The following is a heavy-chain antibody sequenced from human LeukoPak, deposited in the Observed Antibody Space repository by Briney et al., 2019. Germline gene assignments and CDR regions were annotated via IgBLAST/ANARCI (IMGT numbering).Heavy chain of an antibody. Sequence: SQTLSLTCTVSGGSISSGGYYWGWIRQPPGKGLEWIGSIYYSGSTYYNPSLKSRVTISVDTSKNQFSLKLSSVTAADTAVYYCARAETYYYGSGSLTSYYFDYWGQGTLVTVSS. CDR2: IYYSGST. J-gene: IGHJ4*02. D-gene: IGHD3-10*01. CDR1: GGSISSGGYY. CDR3: ARAETYYYGSGSLTSYYFDY. V-gene: IGHV4-39*01.